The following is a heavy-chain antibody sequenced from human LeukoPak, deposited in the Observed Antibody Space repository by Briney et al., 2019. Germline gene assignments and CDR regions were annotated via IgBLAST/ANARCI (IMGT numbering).Heavy chain of an antibody. CDR1: GGSIHSY. V-gene: IGHV4-59*01. Sequence: PSETLSLTCTVSGGSIHSYWSWIRQPPGKGLEWIGYIYYSGSTNYNPSLKSRVTISVDTSKNQFSLKLSSVTAADTAVYYCARGDSSSWYFDYWGQGTLVTVSS. CDR2: IYYSGST. CDR3: ARGDSSSWYFDY. D-gene: IGHD6-13*01. J-gene: IGHJ4*02.